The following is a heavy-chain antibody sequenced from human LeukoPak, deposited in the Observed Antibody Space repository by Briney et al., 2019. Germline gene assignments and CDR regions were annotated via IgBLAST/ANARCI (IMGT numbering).Heavy chain of an antibody. CDR1: GDRVSSNSVI. CDR3: ARRLTQYVCFDP. CDR2: TYYRSTWYN. J-gene: IGHJ5*02. V-gene: IGHV6-1*01. Sequence: SQTLSLTCAISGDRVSSNSVIWNWIRQSPSRGLEWLGRTYYRSTWYNDYAVSVRGRITVNPDTSKNQFSLHLNSVTPEDTAVYYCARRLTQYVCFDPWGQGILVTVSS. D-gene: IGHD2-2*01.